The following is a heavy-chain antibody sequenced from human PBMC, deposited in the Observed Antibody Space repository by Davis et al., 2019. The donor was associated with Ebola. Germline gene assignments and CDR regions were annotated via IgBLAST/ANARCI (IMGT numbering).Heavy chain of an antibody. J-gene: IGHJ5*01. V-gene: IGHV3-53*01. CDR3: ARGGGSSWFAY. D-gene: IGHD6-13*01. Sequence: PGGSLRLSCAASGFTVSSNYMSWVRQAPGKGLEWVSVIYSGGSTYYADSVKGRFAISRDNSKDTLYLQMNSLRAEDTAVYYCARGGGSSWFAYWGQGTLVTVSS. CDR2: IYSGGST. CDR1: GFTVSSNY.